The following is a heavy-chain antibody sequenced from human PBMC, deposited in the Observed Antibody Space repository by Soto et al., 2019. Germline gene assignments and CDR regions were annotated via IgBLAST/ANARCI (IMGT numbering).Heavy chain of an antibody. Sequence: QVQLVESGGGVVQPGRSLRLSCAASGFTFSSYGMHWVRQAPGKGLEWVAVISYDGSNKYYADSVKGRLTISRDNSKNPLYLKMNSLRGEDRAVYYCAKDNGSGCDWLRVGDASDIWGQGTMVTVSS. CDR3: AKDNGSGCDWLRVGDASDI. CDR2: ISYDGSNK. V-gene: IGHV3-30*18. J-gene: IGHJ3*02. CDR1: GFTFSSYG. D-gene: IGHD5-12*01.